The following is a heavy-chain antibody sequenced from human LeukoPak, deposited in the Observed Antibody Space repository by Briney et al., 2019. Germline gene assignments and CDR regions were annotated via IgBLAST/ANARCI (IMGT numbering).Heavy chain of an antibody. Sequence: SETLSLTCTVSGGSISSYYWSWIRQPAGKGLEWIGRIYTSGSTNYNPSLKSRVTISVDTSKNQFSLKLSSVTAADTAVYYCASGSQNIAALTFDYWGQGTLVTVSS. V-gene: IGHV4-4*07. D-gene: IGHD6-6*01. CDR3: ASGSQNIAALTFDY. CDR2: IYTSGST. CDR1: GGSISSYY. J-gene: IGHJ4*02.